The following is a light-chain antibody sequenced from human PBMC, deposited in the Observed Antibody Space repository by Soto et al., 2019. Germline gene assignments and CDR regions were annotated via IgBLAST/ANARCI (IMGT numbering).Light chain of an antibody. CDR2: KAS. Sequence: DIQLTQSPSTLSASVGDRVTITCRASQSISTWLAWYPQKPGTVPKLLIYKASTLQSGVPSRFSGSRSGTEFTLTVSSLQPDDFATYYCQQYNDSFPYTFGQGTKLEIK. V-gene: IGKV1-5*03. CDR3: QQYNDSFPYT. CDR1: QSISTW. J-gene: IGKJ2*01.